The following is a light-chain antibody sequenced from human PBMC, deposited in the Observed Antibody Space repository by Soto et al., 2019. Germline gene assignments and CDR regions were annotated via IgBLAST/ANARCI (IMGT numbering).Light chain of an antibody. CDR2: GTS. CDR1: QSVSSKY. CDR3: QQYGSLLFT. V-gene: IGKV3-20*01. Sequence: DIVLTQSPGTLSLSPGERPTLSCRASQSVSSKYLAWYQQKPGQPPRVLIYGTSIRATGIPERFSGGGSGTDFTLTITRLESEDFAVYYCQQYGSLLFTFGPGTKVDFK. J-gene: IGKJ3*01.